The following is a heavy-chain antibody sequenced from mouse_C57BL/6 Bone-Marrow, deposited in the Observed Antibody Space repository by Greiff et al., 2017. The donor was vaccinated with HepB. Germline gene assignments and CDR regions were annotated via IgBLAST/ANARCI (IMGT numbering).Heavy chain of an antibody. CDR2: IWGVGST. CDR3: ARNYGSSKGYYAMDY. Sequence: VKLQESGPGLVAPSQSLSITCTVSGFSLTSYGVDWVRQSPGKGLEWLGVIWGVGSTNYNSALKSRLSISKDNSKSQVFLRMNSLQTDDTAMYYCARNYGSSKGYYAMDYWGQGTSVTVSS. V-gene: IGHV2-6*01. CDR1: GFSLTSYG. J-gene: IGHJ4*01. D-gene: IGHD1-1*01.